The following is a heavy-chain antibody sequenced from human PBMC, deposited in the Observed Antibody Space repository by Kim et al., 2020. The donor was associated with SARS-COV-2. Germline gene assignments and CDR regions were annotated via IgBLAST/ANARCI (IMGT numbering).Heavy chain of an antibody. CDR2: IKQDGSEK. D-gene: IGHD3-22*01. CDR1: GFTFSSYW. J-gene: IGHJ4*02. CDR3: ARDAPDKYYYDSSGYYYN. Sequence: GGSLRLSCAASGFTFSSYWMSWVRQAPGKGLEWVANIKQDGSEKYYVDSVKGRFTISRDNAKNSLYLQMNSLRAEDTAVYYCARDAPDKYYYDSSGYYYNWGQGTLVTVSS. V-gene: IGHV3-7*01.